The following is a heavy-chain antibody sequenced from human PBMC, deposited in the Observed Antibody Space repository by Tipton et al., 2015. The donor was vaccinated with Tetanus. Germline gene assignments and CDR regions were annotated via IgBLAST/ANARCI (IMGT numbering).Heavy chain of an antibody. CDR1: GASISSGAYY. J-gene: IGHJ5*02. D-gene: IGHD6-19*01. Sequence: TLSLTRNVSGASISSGAYYWTWIRQHPGKGLEWIGNILYSGSTFYNPSLKSRVIISVDTSKNHFSLKLPSVTAADTAVYFCARGSRSGWYLLDRWGQGTLVTVSS. V-gene: IGHV4-31*03. CDR2: ILYSGST. CDR3: ARGSRSGWYLLDR.